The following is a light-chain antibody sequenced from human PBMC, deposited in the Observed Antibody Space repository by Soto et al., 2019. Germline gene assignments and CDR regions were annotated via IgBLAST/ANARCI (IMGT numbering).Light chain of an antibody. CDR3: AAWDASVNGHVV. V-gene: IGLV1-44*01. J-gene: IGLJ2*01. CDR1: SSNIRSNT. CDR2: SNN. Sequence: QSVLTQPPSASGTPGQRVTISCSGSSSNIRSNTVNWYQQLPGTAPKVLIYSNNQRPSGVPDRFSGSKSGTSTSLAISGLQSEDEAHYYCAAWDASVNGHVVFGGGTKLTVL.